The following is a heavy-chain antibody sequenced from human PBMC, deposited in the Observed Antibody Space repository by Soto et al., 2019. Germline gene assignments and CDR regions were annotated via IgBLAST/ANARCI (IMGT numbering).Heavy chain of an antibody. CDR2: ISGSGGST. CDR1: GFTFSSYA. V-gene: IGHV3-23*01. J-gene: IGHJ4*02. CDR3: ARRGSGRYYDY. D-gene: IGHD1-26*01. Sequence: EVQLLESGGGLVQPGGSLRLSCAASGFTFSSYAMRWVRQAPGKGLEWVSAISGSGGSTYYADSVKGRFTISRDNSKNTLYLQMNSLSAEDTAVYYCARRGSGRYYDYWGQGTLVTVSS.